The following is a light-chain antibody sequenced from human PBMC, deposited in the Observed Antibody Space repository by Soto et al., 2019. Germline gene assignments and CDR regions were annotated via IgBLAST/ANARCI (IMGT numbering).Light chain of an antibody. Sequence: DIQLTQSPSSLSASVGDRVTITCRASQAISSYLAWYQQKPGKVPELLIYATSTLQSGAPSRYGGSGSGTDITLTISSLQPEDVATHYEHKYYHAPTFGGGTQVEIK. CDR1: QAISSY. J-gene: IGKJ4*01. CDR3: HKYYHAPT. CDR2: ATS. V-gene: IGKV1-27*01.